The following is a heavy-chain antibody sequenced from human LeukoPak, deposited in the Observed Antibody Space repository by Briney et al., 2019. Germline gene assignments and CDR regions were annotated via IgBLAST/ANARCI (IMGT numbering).Heavy chain of an antibody. J-gene: IGHJ4*02. Sequence: PGGTLRLSCAASGFTFSSYGMSWVRQAPGKGLEWVSAISGSGGSTYYADSVKGRFTISRDNSKNTLYLQMNSLRAEDTAVYYCAKRAHPIAVAGPIDYWGQGTLVTVSS. D-gene: IGHD6-19*01. V-gene: IGHV3-23*01. CDR2: ISGSGGST. CDR1: GFTFSSYG. CDR3: AKRAHPIAVAGPIDY.